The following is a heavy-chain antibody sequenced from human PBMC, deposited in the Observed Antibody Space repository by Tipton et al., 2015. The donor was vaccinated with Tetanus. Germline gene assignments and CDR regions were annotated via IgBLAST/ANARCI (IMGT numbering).Heavy chain of an antibody. CDR1: GYSSIGYY. J-gene: IGHJ6*02. Sequence: QLVQSGAEVKKPGASLKVSCKASGYSSIGYYIHWVRQAPGQGLEWMGWITPHTGGTKVALEFQGRVTMTRDTSISTAYLELSRLRSDDTAVYFCFPQPIGYNYYYGLDVWGQGTPATVSS. CDR2: ITPHTGGT. CDR3: FPQPIGYNYYYGLDV. V-gene: IGHV1-2*02. D-gene: IGHD6-13*01.